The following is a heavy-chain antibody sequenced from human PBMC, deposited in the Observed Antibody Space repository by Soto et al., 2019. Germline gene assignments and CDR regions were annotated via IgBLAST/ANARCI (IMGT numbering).Heavy chain of an antibody. Sequence: GGSLRLSCAASGFTFSSYGMHWVRQAPGKGLEWVAVISIDGRGEYYADSVKGRFTISRDNSKNTLFLQMNSLRAEDTAVYYCAKEDHFGSGSYYNGWGQGTLVTVSS. J-gene: IGHJ4*02. CDR1: GFTFSSYG. CDR2: ISIDGRGE. V-gene: IGHV3-30*18. CDR3: AKEDHFGSGSYYNG. D-gene: IGHD3-10*01.